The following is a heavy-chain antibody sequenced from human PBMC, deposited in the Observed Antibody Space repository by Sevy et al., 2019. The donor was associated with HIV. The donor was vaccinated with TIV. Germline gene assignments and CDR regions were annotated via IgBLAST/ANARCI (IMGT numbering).Heavy chain of an antibody. D-gene: IGHD2-21*01. Sequence: GGSLRLSCAASGFTFNTYSVIWVRQTPGKGLEWLSFIGTAAGVTYYADSVKGRFTISRDNAKNSLYLQMNSLRDEDTAVYYCARCPGHYSIDYWGQGTLVTVSS. CDR2: IGTAAGVT. CDR1: GFTFNTYS. J-gene: IGHJ4*02. CDR3: ARCPGHYSIDY. V-gene: IGHV3-48*02.